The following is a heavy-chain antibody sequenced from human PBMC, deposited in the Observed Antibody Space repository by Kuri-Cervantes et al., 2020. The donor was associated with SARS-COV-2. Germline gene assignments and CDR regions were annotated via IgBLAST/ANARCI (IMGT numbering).Heavy chain of an antibody. J-gene: IGHJ6*02. CDR3: ARTGLPGWYYYYGMDV. Sequence: GGSLRLSCAASGFTFSDYYMSWIRQAPGKGLEWVSYISSSGSTIYYADSVKGRFTISRDNAKNSLYLQMNSLRAEDTAVYYCARTGLPGWYYYYGMDVWGQGTTVTVSS. CDR2: ISSSGSTI. D-gene: IGHD2-15*01. V-gene: IGHV3-11*01. CDR1: GFTFSDYY.